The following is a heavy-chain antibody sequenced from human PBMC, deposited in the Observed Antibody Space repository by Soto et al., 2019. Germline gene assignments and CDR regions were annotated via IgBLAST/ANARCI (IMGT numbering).Heavy chain of an antibody. CDR2: IGSSSTYI. D-gene: IGHD1-1*01. J-gene: IGHJ4*02. V-gene: IGHV3-21*02. Sequence: EVQLVESGGGLVKPGGSLRLSCAASGFSFSSYSMNWVRQAPGEGLEWVSSIGSSSTYIYYADSVKGRFTISRDNAKNSLYLQMSGLGAEDTAVYYCARHTTNPYKIDYWGQGTLVTVSA. CDR3: ARHTTNPYKIDY. CDR1: GFSFSSYS.